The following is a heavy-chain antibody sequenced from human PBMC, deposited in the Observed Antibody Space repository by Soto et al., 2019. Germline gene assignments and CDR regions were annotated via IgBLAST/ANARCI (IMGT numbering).Heavy chain of an antibody. Sequence: GGSLRLSCAASGFTFSSYAMSWVRQAPGKGLEWVSAISGSGGSTYYADSVKGRFTISQDNAKNTLYLQMNSLRAEDTVVYYYAKRDGFWCGYYRHFDYWGPGTQVTVSS. V-gene: IGHV3-23*01. CDR2: ISGSGGST. D-gene: IGHD3-3*01. J-gene: IGHJ4*02. CDR3: AKRDGFWCGYYRHFDY. CDR1: GFTFSSYA.